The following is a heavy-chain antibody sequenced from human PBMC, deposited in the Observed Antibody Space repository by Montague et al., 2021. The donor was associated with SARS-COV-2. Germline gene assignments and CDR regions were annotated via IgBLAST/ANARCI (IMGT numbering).Heavy chain of an antibody. CDR3: ARGGALIRGDNNWFDP. CDR1: GFPFSDYY. CDR2: ISGSSSYI. V-gene: IGHV3-11*06. Sequence: SLRLSWAASGFPFSDYYLTLIRQAPGKGLEWVSYISGSSSYISYVDSVKVRFTISRDNAKNSLYLQMNSLRAEDTAVYYCARGGALIRGDNNWFDPWGQGTLVTVSS. J-gene: IGHJ5*02. D-gene: IGHD3-10*01.